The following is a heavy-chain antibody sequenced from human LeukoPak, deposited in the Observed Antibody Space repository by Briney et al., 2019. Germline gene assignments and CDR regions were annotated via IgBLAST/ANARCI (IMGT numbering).Heavy chain of an antibody. CDR2: IRNDGRNK. D-gene: IGHD4-17*01. CDR3: AKDLNYGDLFDY. V-gene: IGHV3-30*02. Sequence: PGGSLRLSCVASIFIFSSYGMHWVRQAPGKGREGVAFIRNDGRNKYYADSVKGRFNISRDNYKNTLYLQMNSLRADDTAKYYCAKDLNYGDLFDYWGQGTLVTVSS. J-gene: IGHJ4*02. CDR1: IFIFSSYG.